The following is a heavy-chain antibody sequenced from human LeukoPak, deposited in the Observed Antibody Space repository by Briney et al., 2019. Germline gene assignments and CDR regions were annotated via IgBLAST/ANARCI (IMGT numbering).Heavy chain of an antibody. J-gene: IGHJ6*03. CDR3: ARQPPPRACMDV. CDR2: INHSGST. V-gene: IGHV4-34*01. Sequence: SETLSLTCAVYGGSFSGYYWSWIRQPPGKGLEWIGEINHSGSTNYNPSLKSRVTISVDTSKNQFSLKLSSVTAADTAVYYCARQPPPRACMDVWGKGTTVTVSS. CDR1: GGSFSGYY.